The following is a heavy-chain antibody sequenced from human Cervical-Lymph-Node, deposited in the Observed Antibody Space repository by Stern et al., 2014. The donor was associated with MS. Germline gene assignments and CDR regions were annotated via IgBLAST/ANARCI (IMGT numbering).Heavy chain of an antibody. J-gene: IGHJ4*02. D-gene: IGHD5-12*01. CDR3: ARGGAVATSDYYFDY. CDR1: GFTFSYHA. CDR2: ISYDGSDK. V-gene: IGHV3-30*01. Sequence: DQLVESGGGVVQPGRSLRLSCAASGFTFSYHAMHWVRQAPGKGLEWVAVISYDGSDKNDADSVKGRFTISRANSRNTLYLQMNSLRVDDTAVYYCARGGAVATSDYYFDYWGQGILVTVSS.